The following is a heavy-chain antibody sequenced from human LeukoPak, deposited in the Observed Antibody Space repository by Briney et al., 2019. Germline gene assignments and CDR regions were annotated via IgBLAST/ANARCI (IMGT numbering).Heavy chain of an antibody. CDR1: GGSISSSSYY. Sequence: SETLSLTCTVSGGSISSSSYYWGWIRQPPGKGLEWIGSIYYSGSTYYNPSLKSRVTISVDTSKNQFSLKLSSVTAADTAVYYCARHRGSSWEDYYYYYMDVWGKGTTVTVSS. D-gene: IGHD6-13*01. CDR3: ARHRGSSWEDYYYYYMDV. CDR2: IYYSGST. J-gene: IGHJ6*03. V-gene: IGHV4-39*01.